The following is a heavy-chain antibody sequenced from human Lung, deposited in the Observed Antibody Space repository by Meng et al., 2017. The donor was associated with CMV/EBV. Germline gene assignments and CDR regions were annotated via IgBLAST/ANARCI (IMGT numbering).Heavy chain of an antibody. CDR1: GYSFTTYA. CDR3: ARTGCSSSSCYDY. D-gene: IGHD2-2*01. J-gene: IGHJ4*02. V-gene: IGHV1-3*01. CDR2: INAGNGNT. Sequence: GRIVQSGAEVKKPGASVKGSCKASGYSFTTYAMHWVRQAPGQRLEWMGWINAGNGNTKYSEKFQSRVTITRDTAASTAYMELSSLRSEDTAVYYCARTGCSSSSCYDYWGQGTLVTVSS.